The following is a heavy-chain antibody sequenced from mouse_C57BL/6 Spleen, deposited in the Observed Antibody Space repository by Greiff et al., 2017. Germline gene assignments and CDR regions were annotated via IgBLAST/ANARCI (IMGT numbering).Heavy chain of an antibody. CDR2: IDPSDSYT. D-gene: IGHD1-1*01. CDR1: GYTFTSYW. CDR3: ARGRDYYGSSYSAMDY. V-gene: IGHV1-50*01. Sequence: QVQLQQPGAELVKPGASVKLSCKASGYTFTSYWMQWVKQRPGQGLEWIGEIDPSDSYTNYNQKFKGKATLTVDTSSRTAYMQLSSLTSEDSAVYYCARGRDYYGSSYSAMDYWGQGTSVTVSS. J-gene: IGHJ4*01.